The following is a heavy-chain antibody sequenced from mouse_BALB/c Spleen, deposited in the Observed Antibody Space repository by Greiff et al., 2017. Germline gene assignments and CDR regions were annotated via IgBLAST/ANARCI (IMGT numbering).Heavy chain of an antibody. D-gene: IGHD1-1*01. CDR1: GYSITSDYA. V-gene: IGHV3-2*02. CDR3: ARSPPYYGSSYGTY. Sequence: EVQGVESGPGLVKPSQSLSLTCTVTGYSITSDYAWNWIRQFPGNKLEWMGYISYSGSTSYNPSLKSRISITRDTSKNQFFLQLNSVTTEDTATYYCARSPPYYGSSYGTYWGQGTLVTVSA. J-gene: IGHJ3*01. CDR2: ISYSGST.